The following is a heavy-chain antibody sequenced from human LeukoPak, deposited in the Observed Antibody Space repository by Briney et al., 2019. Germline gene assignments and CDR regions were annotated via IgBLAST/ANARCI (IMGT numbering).Heavy chain of an antibody. V-gene: IGHV1-69*13. Sequence: SVKVSCKASGGTFSSYAISWVRQAPGQGLEWMGGIIPIFGTANYAQKFQGRVTITADESTSTAYMELSSLRSEDTAVYYCARGLTGLTMVRGVYFDHWGQGTLVTVSS. D-gene: IGHD3-10*01. CDR3: ARGLTGLTMVRGVYFDH. J-gene: IGHJ4*02. CDR2: IIPIFGTA. CDR1: GGTFSSYA.